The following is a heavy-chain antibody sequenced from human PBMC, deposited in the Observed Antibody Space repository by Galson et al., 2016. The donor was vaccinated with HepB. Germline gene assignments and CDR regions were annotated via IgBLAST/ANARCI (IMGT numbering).Heavy chain of an antibody. Sequence: SLRLSCAASGFTFNNYGMHWVRQAPGKGLEWLAVIWYDGTNKYYADSGKGRFTISRDNSKNTLYLQMNSLRVEDTAVYYCAKDAHRWNLSFVDYWGQGTLVTVSS. CDR1: GFTFNNYG. CDR3: AKDAHRWNLSFVDY. V-gene: IGHV3-33*03. CDR2: IWYDGTNK. J-gene: IGHJ4*02. D-gene: IGHD1-1*01.